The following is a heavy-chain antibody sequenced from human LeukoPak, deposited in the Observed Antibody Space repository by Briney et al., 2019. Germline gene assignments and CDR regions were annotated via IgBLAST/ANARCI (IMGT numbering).Heavy chain of an antibody. CDR3: ARSVAGSDY. CDR2: INHSGST. V-gene: IGHV4-34*01. Sequence: SETLSLTCAVYGGSFSGYYWSWIRQPPGKGLEWIGEINHSGSTNYNPSLKSRVTISVDTSKDQFSLELSSVTAADTAVYYCARSVAGSDYWGQGTLVTVSS. CDR1: GGSFSGYY. J-gene: IGHJ4*02. D-gene: IGHD6-19*01.